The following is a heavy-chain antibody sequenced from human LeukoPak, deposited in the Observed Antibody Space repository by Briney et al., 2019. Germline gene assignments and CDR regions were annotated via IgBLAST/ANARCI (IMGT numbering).Heavy chain of an antibody. V-gene: IGHV4-61*05. CDR3: ARHPNYYGSGSYSY. J-gene: IGHJ4*02. D-gene: IGHD3-10*01. Sequence: SETLSLTCAVSGGSISSSNWWSWIRQPPGKGLEWIGYIYYSGSTNYNPSLKSRVTISVDTSKNQFSLKLSSVTAADTAVYYCARHPNYYGSGSYSYWGQGTLVTVSS. CDR2: IYYSGST. CDR1: GGSISSSNW.